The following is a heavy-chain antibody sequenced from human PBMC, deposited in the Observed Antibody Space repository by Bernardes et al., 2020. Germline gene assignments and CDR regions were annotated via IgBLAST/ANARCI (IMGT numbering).Heavy chain of an antibody. J-gene: IGHJ4*02. V-gene: IGHV3-7*03. CDR3: AREGTPYSADY. CDR2: IKEDGSQR. D-gene: IGHD5-12*01. CDR1: GFTFSTYW. Sequence: VGSLILSCAASGFTFSTYWMRWVRQAPGRGLEWVANIKEDGSQRNYVDSVKGRFTISRDNARKSLYLQMNSLRAEDTAVYYCAREGTPYSADYWGQGTLVTVSS.